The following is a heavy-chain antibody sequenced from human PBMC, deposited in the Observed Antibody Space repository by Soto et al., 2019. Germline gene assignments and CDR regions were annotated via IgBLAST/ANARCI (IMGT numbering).Heavy chain of an antibody. CDR3: AKASHPGIAAAGNFDY. CDR2: ISGSGGST. CDR1: GFTFSGYA. J-gene: IGHJ4*02. V-gene: IGHV3-23*01. D-gene: IGHD6-13*01. Sequence: GGSLRLSCAASGFTFSGYAMSWVRQAPGKGLEWVSAISGSGGSTYYADSVKGRFTISRDNSKSTLYLQMNSLRAEDTAVYYCAKASHPGIAAAGNFDYWGQGTLVTVSS.